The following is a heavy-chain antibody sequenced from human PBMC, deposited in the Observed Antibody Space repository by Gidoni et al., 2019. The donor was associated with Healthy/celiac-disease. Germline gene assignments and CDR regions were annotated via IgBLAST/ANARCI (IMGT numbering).Heavy chain of an antibody. D-gene: IGHD3-10*01. Sequence: VQLVQSGAEVKKPGSSVKFSCKASGGTFSSYAISWVRQAPGQGLEWMGGIIPIFGTANYAQKFQGRVTITADKSTSTAYMELSSLRSEDTAVYYCARSFYYYGSGSYRKYYGMDVWGQGTTVTVSS. V-gene: IGHV1-69*06. CDR1: GGTFSSYA. CDR2: IIPIFGTA. J-gene: IGHJ6*02. CDR3: ARSFYYYGSGSYRKYYGMDV.